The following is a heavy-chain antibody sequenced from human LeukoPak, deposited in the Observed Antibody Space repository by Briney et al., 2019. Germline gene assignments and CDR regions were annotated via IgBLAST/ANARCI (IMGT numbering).Heavy chain of an antibody. Sequence: TSETLSLTCTVSGGSISSSSYYWGWIRQPPGKGLEWIGYIYYSGRTNYNPSLKSRVTISVDTSKNQFSLKLSSVTAADTAVYYCARDRSYNWFDPWGQGTLVTVSS. CDR3: ARDRSYNWFDP. J-gene: IGHJ5*02. D-gene: IGHD2-15*01. CDR2: IYYSGRT. CDR1: GGSISSSSYY. V-gene: IGHV4-61*01.